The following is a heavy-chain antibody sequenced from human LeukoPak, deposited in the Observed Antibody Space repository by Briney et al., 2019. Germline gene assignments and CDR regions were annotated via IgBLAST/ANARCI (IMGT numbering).Heavy chain of an antibody. Sequence: ASVTVSCKASGDIFNSYSISWVRQAPGEGLEWMGGIIPMFGAANYARKLQGRVTIPTHQSTTTAYMELTSLSSGDTAVYYCARDGAYNWNDYYFDYWGQGTLVTVSS. V-gene: IGHV1-69*05. D-gene: IGHD1-1*01. CDR2: IIPMFGAA. J-gene: IGHJ4*02. CDR3: ARDGAYNWNDYYFDY. CDR1: GDIFNSYS.